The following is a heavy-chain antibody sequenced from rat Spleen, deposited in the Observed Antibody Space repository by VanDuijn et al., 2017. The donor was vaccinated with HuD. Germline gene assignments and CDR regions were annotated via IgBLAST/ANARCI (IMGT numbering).Heavy chain of an antibody. CDR3: TRVSYNSGYGVMDA. Sequence: EVQLVESGGGLVQPGRSLKLSCAASGFTFSNYGMHWIRPAPGMGLEWIASISNARGITYYPDSGKGRLTISRDIANSTLYLRMNSLRSEVTATDYCTRVSYNSGYGVMDAWGQGASVTVSS. J-gene: IGHJ4*01. CDR1: GFTFSNYG. D-gene: IGHD4-3*01. V-gene: IGHV5-19*01. CDR2: ISNARGIT.